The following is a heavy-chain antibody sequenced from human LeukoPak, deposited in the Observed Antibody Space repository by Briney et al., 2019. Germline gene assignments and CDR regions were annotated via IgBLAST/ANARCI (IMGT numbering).Heavy chain of an antibody. J-gene: IGHJ4*02. Sequence: AGGSLRLSCAASGFTFSNSAMSSVRQAPGKGLEWVSAILGSGGSTYYADSVKGRFAVSRDNSKSTICLKMTSLRAEDTALYYCAKWGDYDVLTGYYFPDYWGQGTLVTVSS. V-gene: IGHV3-23*01. CDR2: ILGSGGST. CDR3: AKWGDYDVLTGYYFPDY. D-gene: IGHD3-9*01. CDR1: GFTFSNSA.